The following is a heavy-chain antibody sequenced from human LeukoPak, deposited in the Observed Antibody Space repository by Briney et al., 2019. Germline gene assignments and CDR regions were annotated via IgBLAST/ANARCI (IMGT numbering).Heavy chain of an antibody. CDR1: GFTFSSYS. V-gene: IGHV3-23*01. CDR3: AKGVLPTGFDY. J-gene: IGHJ4*02. D-gene: IGHD3-10*01. CDR2: ISGSGGNT. Sequence: GGSLRLSCAASGFTFSSYSMNWVRQAPGKGLEWVSAISGSGGNTYYADSVKGRFTISRDNSKNTLYLQMNSLRAEDTAIYYCAKGVLPTGFDYWGQGTLVTVSS.